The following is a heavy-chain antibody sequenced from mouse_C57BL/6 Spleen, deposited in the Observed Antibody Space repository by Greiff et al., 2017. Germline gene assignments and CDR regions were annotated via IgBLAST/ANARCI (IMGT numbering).Heavy chain of an antibody. CDR3: ACYGHYYYAMDY. J-gene: IGHJ4*01. D-gene: IGHD1-2*01. CDR1: GYSFTGYY. V-gene: IGHV1-43*01. Sequence: VQLKQSGPELVKPGASVKISCKASGYSFTGYYMHWVKQSSEKSLEWIGEINPSTGGTCYNQKFKGKATLTIDKSSSTAYMQLKSLTSEDSAVYYCACYGHYYYAMDYWGQGTSVTVSS. CDR2: INPSTGGT.